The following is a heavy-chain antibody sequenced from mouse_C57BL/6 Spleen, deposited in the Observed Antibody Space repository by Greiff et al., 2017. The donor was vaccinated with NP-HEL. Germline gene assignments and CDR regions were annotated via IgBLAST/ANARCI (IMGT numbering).Heavy chain of an antibody. D-gene: IGHD2-2*01. CDR2: IYPGNSDT. CDR3: TREYGYDVSYYYAMDY. J-gene: IGHJ4*01. Sequence: VQLKQSGTVLARPGASVKMSCKTSGYTFTSYWMHWVKQRPGQGLEWIGAIYPGNSDTSYNQKFKGKAKLTAVTSASTAYMELSSLTNADSAVYYCTREYGYDVSYYYAMDYWGQGTSVTVSS. V-gene: IGHV1-5*01. CDR1: GYTFTSYW.